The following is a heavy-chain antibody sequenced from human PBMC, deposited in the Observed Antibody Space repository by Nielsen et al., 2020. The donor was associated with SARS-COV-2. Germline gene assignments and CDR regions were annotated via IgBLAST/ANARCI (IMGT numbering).Heavy chain of an antibody. CDR3: ARVRITMIVVVDAFDI. V-gene: IGHV4-31*02. CDR1: TFGSYG. CDR2: IYYSGST. Sequence: TFGSYGMTWFRQHPGKGLEWIGYIYYSGSTYYNPSLKSRVTISVDTSKNQFSLKLSSVTAADTAVYYCARVRITMIVVVDAFDIWGQGTMVTVSS. D-gene: IGHD3-22*01. J-gene: IGHJ3*02.